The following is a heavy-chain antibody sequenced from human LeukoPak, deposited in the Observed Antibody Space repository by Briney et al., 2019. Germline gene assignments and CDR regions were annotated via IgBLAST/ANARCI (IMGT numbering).Heavy chain of an antibody. D-gene: IGHD5-12*01. J-gene: IGHJ5*02. Sequence: GGSLRLSCAASGFTFSTYSMNWVRQAPGKGLEWVSHIRSSSETFYADSVKGRFTISRDNARNSLYLQMNNLRGEDTAIYYCARDAGNSGYGCDLWGQGTLVTVSS. CDR3: ARDAGNSGYGCDL. CDR1: GFTFSTYS. V-gene: IGHV3-48*01. CDR2: IRSSSET.